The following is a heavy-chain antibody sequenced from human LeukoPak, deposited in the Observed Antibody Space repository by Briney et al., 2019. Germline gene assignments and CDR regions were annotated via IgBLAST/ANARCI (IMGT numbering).Heavy chain of an antibody. CDR2: INPSGGST. V-gene: IGHV1-46*01. Sequence: ASVKVSCKASGYTFTIYYMHWVRQAPGQGLGWMGLINPSGGSTSYAQKFQGRVTMTTDTSTSTVYMELSSLRSEDTAVYYCARDRRSITGTTGGFDYWGQGTLVTVSS. J-gene: IGHJ4*02. CDR1: GYTFTIYY. D-gene: IGHD1-20*01. CDR3: ARDRRSITGTTGGFDY.